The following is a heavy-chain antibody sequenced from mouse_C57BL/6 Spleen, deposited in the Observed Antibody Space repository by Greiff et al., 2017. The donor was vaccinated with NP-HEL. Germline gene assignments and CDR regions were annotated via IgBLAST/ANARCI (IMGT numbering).Heavy chain of an antibody. D-gene: IGHD1-1*01. CDR3: TPFITTVVP. CDR2: IDPENGDT. V-gene: IGHV14-4*01. Sequence: EVQLQQSGAELVRPGASVKLSCTASGFNIKDDYMHWVKQRPEQGLEWIGWIDPENGDTEYASKFQGKATITADTSSNTAYLQLSSLTSEDTAVYYCTPFITTVVPWGQGTTLTVSS. J-gene: IGHJ2*01. CDR1: GFNIKDDY.